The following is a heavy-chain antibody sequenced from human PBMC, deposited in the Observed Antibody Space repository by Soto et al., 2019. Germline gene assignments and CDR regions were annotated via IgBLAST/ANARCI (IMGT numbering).Heavy chain of an antibody. CDR1: GFSLSDRV. CDR2: ISHDESNK. CDR3: AREDESSCHAGTVYH. J-gene: IGHJ1*01. D-gene: IGHD3-22*01. Sequence: QVQLVESGGGVVQPGRSLRLSCAASGFSLSDRVMHWVRQAPGRGLEWVALISHDESNKAYADSVKGRFTISRDISKNTLYLQMDSLGGEDTAVYYCAREDESSCHAGTVYHWGQGALVTVSS. V-gene: IGHV3-30-3*01.